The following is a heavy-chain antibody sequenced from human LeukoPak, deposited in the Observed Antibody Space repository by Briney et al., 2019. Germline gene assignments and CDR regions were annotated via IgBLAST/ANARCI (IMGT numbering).Heavy chain of an antibody. CDR3: AYSFRRFGEFDN. D-gene: IGHD3-10*01. Sequence: PSETLSLTCTVSGGSIGYFYWSWIRQSPGKGLEWIGYIFHTGSTTYNPSLKSRLTISLDTSSHQFSLRLNSVTAADTAVYYCAYSFRRFGEFDNWGRGTLVTVS. CDR2: IFHTGST. J-gene: IGHJ5*02. V-gene: IGHV4-59*08. CDR1: GGSIGYFY.